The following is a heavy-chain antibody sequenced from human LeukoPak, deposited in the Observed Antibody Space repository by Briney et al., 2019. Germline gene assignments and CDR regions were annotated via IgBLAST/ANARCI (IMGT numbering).Heavy chain of an antibody. J-gene: IGHJ6*02. CDR3: ARSVGAGNNYFYYGTDV. V-gene: IGHV3-7*01. CDR1: GFIFRDFY. Sequence: PGGSLRLSCEGSGFIFRDFYMTWVRQAPGTGLEWVATINQDGSAEYYVDSVKGRFTMSRDNAKNSVYLQMDSLRAEETAVYYCARSVGAGNNYFYYGTDVWGQGTTVTVSS. CDR2: INQDGSAE. D-gene: IGHD1-26*01.